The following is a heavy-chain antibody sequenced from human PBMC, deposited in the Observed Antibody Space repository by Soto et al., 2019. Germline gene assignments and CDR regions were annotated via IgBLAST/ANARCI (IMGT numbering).Heavy chain of an antibody. D-gene: IGHD5-12*01. CDR3: VVTGLNTEWLRPVKVSDY. CDR2: IYYSGST. J-gene: IGHJ4*02. V-gene: IGHV4-39*01. CDR1: GGSISSSSYY. Sequence: PSETLSLTCTVSGGSISSSSYYWGWIRQPPGKGLEWIGSIYYSGSTYYNPSLKSRVTISVDTSKNQFSLKLSSVTAADTAVYYCVVTGLNTEWLRPVKVSDYWGQGTLVTVSS.